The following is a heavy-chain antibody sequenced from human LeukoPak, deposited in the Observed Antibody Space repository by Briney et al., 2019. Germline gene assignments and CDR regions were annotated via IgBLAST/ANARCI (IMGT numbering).Heavy chain of an antibody. CDR2: LYSGGTT. V-gene: IGHV3-53*05. CDR1: GFSVSSNY. CDR3: AKDYSKTSYYGSGTYYRPNWFDP. D-gene: IGHD3-10*01. Sequence: SGGSLRLSCAASGFSVSSNYVSWVRQAPGKGLEWVSVLYSGGTTYYADSVKGRFTISRDNSKNTLYLQMNSLRAEDTAVYYCAKDYSKTSYYGSGTYYRPNWFDPWGQGTLVTVSS. J-gene: IGHJ5*02.